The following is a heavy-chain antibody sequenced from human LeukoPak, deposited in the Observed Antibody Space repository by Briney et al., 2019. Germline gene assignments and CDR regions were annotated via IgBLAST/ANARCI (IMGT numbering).Heavy chain of an antibody. V-gene: IGHV1-8*01. Sequence: ASVKVSCKASGYTFTSYDINWVRQATGQGLEWMGWMNPNSGNTGYAQKFQGRVTMTRNTSISTAYMELSSLRSEDTAVYYCARARAAAGSFDYWGQGTLVTVSS. CDR1: GYTFTSYD. D-gene: IGHD6-13*01. J-gene: IGHJ4*02. CDR2: MNPNSGNT. CDR3: ARARAAAGSFDY.